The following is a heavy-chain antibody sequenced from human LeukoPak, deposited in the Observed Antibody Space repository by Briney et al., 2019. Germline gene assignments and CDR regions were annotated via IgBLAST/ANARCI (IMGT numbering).Heavy chain of an antibody. D-gene: IGHD4-17*01. CDR3: AREGEDYGDYDY. CDR1: GFTFSSYS. V-gene: IGHV3-21*01. J-gene: IGHJ4*02. CDR2: ISSSSSYT. Sequence: KAGGSLRLSCAASGFTFSSYSMNWVRQAPGKGLEWVSSISSSSSYTYYADSVKGRFTISRDNAKNSLYLQMNSLRAEDTAVYYCAREGEDYGDYDYWGQGTLVTVSS.